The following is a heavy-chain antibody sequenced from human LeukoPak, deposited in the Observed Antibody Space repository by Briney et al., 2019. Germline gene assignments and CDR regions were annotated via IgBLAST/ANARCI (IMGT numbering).Heavy chain of an antibody. CDR2: IIPIFGTA. V-gene: IGHV1-69*06. D-gene: IGHD5-12*01. CDR3: ARGRDSGYDGEWEYFDY. CDR1: GGTFSSYA. Sequence: ASVKVSCKASGGTFSSYAISWVRQAPGQGPEWMGGIIPIFGTANYAQKFQSRVTITADKSTSTAYMELSSLRSEDTAVYYCARGRDSGYDGEWEYFDYWGQGTLVTVSS. J-gene: IGHJ4*02.